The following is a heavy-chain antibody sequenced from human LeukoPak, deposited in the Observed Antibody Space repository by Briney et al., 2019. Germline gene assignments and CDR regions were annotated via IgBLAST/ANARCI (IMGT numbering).Heavy chain of an antibody. CDR2: IKQDGSEK. CDR1: GFTFSSYW. Sequence: PGGSLRLSCAASGFTFSSYWMSWVRQAPGKGLEWVANIKQDGSEKYYVDSVKGRFTISRDNAKNSLYLQMNSLRAEDTAVYYCARPERGSNDAFDIWGQGTMVTVSS. D-gene: IGHD5-12*01. V-gene: IGHV3-7*01. CDR3: ARPERGSNDAFDI. J-gene: IGHJ3*02.